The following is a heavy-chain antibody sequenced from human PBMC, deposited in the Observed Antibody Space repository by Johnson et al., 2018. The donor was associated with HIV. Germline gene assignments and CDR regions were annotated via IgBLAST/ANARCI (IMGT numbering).Heavy chain of an antibody. CDR1: GFTVSSYY. J-gene: IGHJ3*02. CDR3: ARSVDLHHFDTSGMGDAFDM. CDR2: LFSGGTT. D-gene: IGHD3-22*01. V-gene: IGHV3-66*01. Sequence: VQLVESGGGLVQPGGSLRLSCAASGFTVSSYYMTWVRQAPGKGLEWVSVLFSGGTTYYAGSVHGRFTISRDNSKNTLHLQMSSLRAEDTAVYYCARSVDLHHFDTSGMGDAFDMWGQGTLVTVSS.